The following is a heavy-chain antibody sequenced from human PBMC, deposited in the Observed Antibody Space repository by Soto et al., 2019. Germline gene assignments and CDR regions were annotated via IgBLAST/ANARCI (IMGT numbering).Heavy chain of an antibody. CDR3: GRAMVRGVITSSRNLRTPGCYFDY. J-gene: IGHJ4*02. V-gene: IGHV4-34*01. Sequence: PSETLSLTCAVYVGSFSGYYWSWIRQPPGKGLEWIGEINHSGSTNYNPSLKSRVTISVDTSKNQFSLKLSSVTAADTAVYYCGRAMVRGVITSSRNLRTPGCYFDYWGQGTLVTVSS. CDR2: INHSGST. CDR1: VGSFSGYY. D-gene: IGHD3-10*01.